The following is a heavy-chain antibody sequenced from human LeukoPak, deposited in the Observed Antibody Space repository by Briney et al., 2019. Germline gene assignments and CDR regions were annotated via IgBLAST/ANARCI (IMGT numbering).Heavy chain of an antibody. CDR1: GGSISSSNYY. Sequence: SETLSLTCTVSGGSISSSNYYWGWIRQPPGKGLEWIGSIYYSGSTYYNPSLKSRVTISVDTSKNQFSLKLSSVTAADTAVYYCARSARITMVRGVISYFDYWGQGTLVTVSS. V-gene: IGHV4-39*01. J-gene: IGHJ4*02. CDR3: ARSARITMVRGVISYFDY. CDR2: IYYSGST. D-gene: IGHD3-10*01.